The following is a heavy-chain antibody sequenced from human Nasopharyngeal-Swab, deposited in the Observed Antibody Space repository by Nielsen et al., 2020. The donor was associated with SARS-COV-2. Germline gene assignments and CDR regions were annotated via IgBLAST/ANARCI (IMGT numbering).Heavy chain of an antibody. CDR3: AASRGPGSYYYGSGDQSMDV. D-gene: IGHD3-10*01. CDR2: IDPSDSYT. Sequence: VRQMPGKGLEWMGRIDPSDSYTNYSPSFQDHVTISADKSISTAYLQWSSLKASDTAMYYCAASRGPGSYYYGSGDQSMDVWGQGTTVTVSS. V-gene: IGHV5-10-1*01. J-gene: IGHJ6*02.